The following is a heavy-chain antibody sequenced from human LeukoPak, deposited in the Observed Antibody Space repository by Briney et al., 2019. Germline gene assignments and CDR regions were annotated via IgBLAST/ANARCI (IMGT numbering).Heavy chain of an antibody. J-gene: IGHJ5*02. CDR3: ARSPGGQWLGWFDP. Sequence: SETLSLTCTASGGSISSYYWSWIRQPAGKGLEWIGRIYTSGSTDYNPSLKSRVTMSVDTSKNQFSLKLSSVTAADTAVYYCARSPGGQWLGWFDPWGQGTLVTVSS. V-gene: IGHV4-4*07. CDR1: GGSISSYY. D-gene: IGHD6-19*01. CDR2: IYTSGST.